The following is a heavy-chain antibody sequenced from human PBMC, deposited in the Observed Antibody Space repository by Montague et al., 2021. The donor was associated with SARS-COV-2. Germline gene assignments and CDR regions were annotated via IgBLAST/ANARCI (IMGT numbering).Heavy chain of an antibody. J-gene: IGHJ3*02. CDR3: AMRGGALDAFDI. Sequence: SETLSLTCTVSGGSIRTSSYYWGWIRPPTGKELIWIGCINYSGSYNHNPYLQGRVTISVDTSKNQFSLNLISVAAADTAVYYSAMRGGALDAFDIWGQGTMVTVSS. V-gene: IGHV4-39*01. D-gene: IGHD4-17*01. CDR1: GGSIRTSSYY. CDR2: INYSGSY.